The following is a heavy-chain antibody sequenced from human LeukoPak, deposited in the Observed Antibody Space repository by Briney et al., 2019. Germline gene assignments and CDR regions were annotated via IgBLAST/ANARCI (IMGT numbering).Heavy chain of an antibody. D-gene: IGHD5-18*01. CDR2: ISSSSTYT. CDR1: GFTFSDNY. Sequence: GGSLRLSCAASGFTFSDNYMSWIRQAPGKGLEWLSYISSSSTYTQYADSVKGRFTISRDNAKNSLYLQMNSLRAEDTAVYYCARERVDTAMVTGAFDIWGQGTMVTVSS. CDR3: ARERVDTAMVTGAFDI. V-gene: IGHV3-11*05. J-gene: IGHJ3*02.